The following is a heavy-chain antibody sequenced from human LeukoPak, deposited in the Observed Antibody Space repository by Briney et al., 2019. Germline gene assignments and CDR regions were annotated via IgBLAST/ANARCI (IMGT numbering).Heavy chain of an antibody. CDR2: IYYRGTT. CDR3: ARDRGVYMGGDNDFDV. V-gene: IGHV4-39*07. J-gene: IGHJ3*01. Sequence: SEALSLTCSVSGGSITSRDFYWGWIRQSPGKGLEWIGSIYYRGTTYYTPSLNSRVTMSVDTSKNQFSLSLTSVTAADTAVYYCARDRGVYMGGDNDFDVWGQGTKVSVSS. D-gene: IGHD2-8*02. CDR1: GGSITSRDFY.